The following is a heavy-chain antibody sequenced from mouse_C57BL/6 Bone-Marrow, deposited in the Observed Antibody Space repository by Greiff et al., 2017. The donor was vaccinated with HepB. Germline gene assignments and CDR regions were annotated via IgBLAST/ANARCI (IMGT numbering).Heavy chain of an antibody. Sequence: QVQLQQPGAELVRPGTSVKLSCKASGYTFTSYWMHWVKQRPGQGLEWIGVIDPSDSYTNYNQKFKGKATLTVDTSSSTAYMQLSSLTSEDSAVYYCARYDSFAYWGQGTLVTVSA. CDR3: ARYDSFAY. V-gene: IGHV1-59*01. CDR1: GYTFTSYW. D-gene: IGHD2-12*01. CDR2: IDPSDSYT. J-gene: IGHJ3*01.